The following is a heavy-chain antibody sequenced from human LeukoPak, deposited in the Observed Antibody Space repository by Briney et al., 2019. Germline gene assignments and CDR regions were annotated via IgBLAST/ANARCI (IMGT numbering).Heavy chain of an antibody. CDR1: GDRGSIGSDA. CDR3: GREHSSGYSEY. J-gene: IGHJ4*02. V-gene: IGHV6-1*01. CDR2: IYCRSKCVT. Sequence: SPTLSLTCAFSGDRGSIGSDAWNWIRQSPSRGHEWLGRIYCRSKCVTNYAVSVKSRVTINPDTSKKTFSLQLNSVTPEDTAVYYCGREHSSGYSEYWGEGTLVTVSS. D-gene: IGHD3-22*01.